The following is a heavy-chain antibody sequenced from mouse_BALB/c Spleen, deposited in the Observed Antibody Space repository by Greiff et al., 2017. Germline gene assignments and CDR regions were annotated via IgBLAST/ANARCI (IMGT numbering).Heavy chain of an antibody. CDR2: ISSGSSTI. V-gene: IGHV5-17*02. D-gene: IGHD2-4*01. CDR1: GFTFSSFG. CDR3: ASPYYDYDRGYAMDY. J-gene: IGHJ4*01. Sequence: EVKLVESGGGLVQPGGSRKLSCAASGFTFSSFGMHWVRQAPEKGLEWVAYISSGSSTIYYADTVKGRFTISRDNPKNTLFLQMTSLRSEDTAMYYCASPYYDYDRGYAMDYWGQGTSVTVSS.